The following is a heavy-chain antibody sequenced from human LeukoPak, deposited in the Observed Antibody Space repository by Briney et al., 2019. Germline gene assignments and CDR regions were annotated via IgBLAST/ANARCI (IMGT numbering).Heavy chain of an antibody. CDR3: ASDRFGEPYDWFDP. J-gene: IGHJ5*02. CDR1: GFIVSNNY. CDR2: ISGSGDYT. V-gene: IGHV3-11*06. Sequence: SGGSLRLSCAASGFIVSNNYMSWVRQAPGKGLEWVSTISGSGDYTYYADSVKGRFTISRDNAKNSLYLQMNSLRAEDTAVYYCASDRFGEPYDWFDPWGQGTLVTVSS. D-gene: IGHD3-10*01.